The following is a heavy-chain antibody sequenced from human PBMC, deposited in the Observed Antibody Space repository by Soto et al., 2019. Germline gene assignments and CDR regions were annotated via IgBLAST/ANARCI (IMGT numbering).Heavy chain of an antibody. CDR3: SRGQGCSTGCHNFDY. D-gene: IGHD2-2*01. CDR1: GFTFSSYW. CDR2: IKQDGSEK. Sequence: EVQLVESGGGLVQPGGSLRLSCAASGFTFSSYWMSWVRQAPGKGLEWVANIKQDGSEKYYVDSVKGRFTISRDNAKNSLYPQMNSLRAEDTAVYYCSRGQGCSTGCHNFDYWGQGTLVTVSS. V-gene: IGHV3-7*01. J-gene: IGHJ4*02.